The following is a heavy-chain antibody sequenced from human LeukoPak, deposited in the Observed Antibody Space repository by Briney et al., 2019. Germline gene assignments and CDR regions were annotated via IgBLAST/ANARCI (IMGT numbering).Heavy chain of an antibody. Sequence: GGSLRLSCAASGFTFSSHAMSWVRQAPGKGLEWVSSISSSSYIYYADSVKGRFTISRDNAKNSLYLQMNSLRAEDTAVYYCARQEYFYYYYMDVWGKGTTVTVSS. J-gene: IGHJ6*03. CDR1: GFTFSSHA. V-gene: IGHV3-21*01. CDR2: ISSSSYI. CDR3: ARQEYFYYYYMDV.